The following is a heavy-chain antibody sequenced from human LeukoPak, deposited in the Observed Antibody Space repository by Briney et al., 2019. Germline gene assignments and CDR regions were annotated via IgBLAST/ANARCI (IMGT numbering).Heavy chain of an antibody. V-gene: IGHV1-69*05. CDR3: AREDDSSGPYTPGAFDI. J-gene: IGHJ3*02. Sequence: ASVKVSCKASGGTFSSYAISWVRQAPGQGLEWMGGIIPIFGTANYAQKFQGRVTITTDESTSTAYMELSSLRSEDTAVYYCAREDDSSGPYTPGAFDIWGQGTMVTVSS. CDR1: GGTFSSYA. CDR2: IIPIFGTA. D-gene: IGHD3-22*01.